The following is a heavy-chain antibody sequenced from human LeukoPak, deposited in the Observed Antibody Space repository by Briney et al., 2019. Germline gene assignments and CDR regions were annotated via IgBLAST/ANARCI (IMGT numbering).Heavy chain of an antibody. Sequence: GGSLRLSCTASGFTFGDYAMSWVRQAPGKGLEWVGFIRSKAYGGTTEYAASVKGRFTTSRDDSKSIAYLQMNSLKTEDTAVYYCTRHILRYFDHWVSVYWGQGTLVTVSS. J-gene: IGHJ4*02. D-gene: IGHD3-9*01. CDR1: GFTFGDYA. V-gene: IGHV3-49*04. CDR3: TRHILRYFDHWVSVY. CDR2: IRSKAYGGTT.